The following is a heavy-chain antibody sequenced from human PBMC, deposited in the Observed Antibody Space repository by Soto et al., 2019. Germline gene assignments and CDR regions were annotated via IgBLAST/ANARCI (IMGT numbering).Heavy chain of an antibody. V-gene: IGHV4-59*01. J-gene: IGHJ4*02. CDR1: GGSISSYY. D-gene: IGHD3-22*01. CDR3: ARSGYYYDSSGYYSYYFDY. CDR2: IYDSGST. Sequence: PSETLSLTCTVSGGSISSYYWNWIRQPPGKGLEWIGYIYDSGSTNYNPSLKSRVTISVDTSKNQFSLKLSSVTAADMAVYYCARSGYYYDSSGYYSYYFDYWGQGTLVTVSS.